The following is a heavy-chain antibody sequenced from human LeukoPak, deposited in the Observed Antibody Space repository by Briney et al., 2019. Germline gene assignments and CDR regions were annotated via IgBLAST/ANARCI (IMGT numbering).Heavy chain of an antibody. Sequence: ASVKVSCKASGYTFTGYGISWVRQAPGQGLEWMGWISAYNGNTNYAQKLQGRVTMTTDTSTSTAYMELRSLRSDDTAVYYCARGEVIVGATSPLDYWGQGTLVTVSS. D-gene: IGHD1-26*01. CDR1: GYTFTGYG. CDR2: ISAYNGNT. CDR3: ARGEVIVGATSPLDY. J-gene: IGHJ4*02. V-gene: IGHV1-18*01.